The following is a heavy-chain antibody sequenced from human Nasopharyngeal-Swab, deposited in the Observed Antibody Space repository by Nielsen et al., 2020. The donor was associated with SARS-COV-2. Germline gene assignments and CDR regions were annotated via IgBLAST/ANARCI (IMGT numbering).Heavy chain of an antibody. Sequence: GGSLRLSCAASGFSFSSYGMHWVRQAPGKGLEWVAVISYDGSYKYYADSVKGRFTITRDNSKNTLYLQMNSLRAEDTAVYYCARDRIAAAGTFDYWGQGTLVTVSS. D-gene: IGHD6-13*01. CDR3: ARDRIAAAGTFDY. CDR2: ISYDGSYK. CDR1: GFSFSSYG. V-gene: IGHV3-30*03. J-gene: IGHJ4*02.